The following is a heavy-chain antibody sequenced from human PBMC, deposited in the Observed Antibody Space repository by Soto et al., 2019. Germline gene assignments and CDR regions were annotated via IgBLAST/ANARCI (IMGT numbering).Heavy chain of an antibody. D-gene: IGHD6-19*01. V-gene: IGHV4-38-2*01. CDR3: AGSSSGWYTGGLDY. CDR1: GYSISSGYY. Sequence: SETLSLTCAVSGYSISSGYYWGWIRQPPGKGLEWIGSIYHSGSTYYNPPLKSRVTISVDTSKNQFSLKLSSVTAADTAVYYCAGSSSGWYTGGLDYWGQGTLVTVSS. J-gene: IGHJ4*02. CDR2: IYHSGST.